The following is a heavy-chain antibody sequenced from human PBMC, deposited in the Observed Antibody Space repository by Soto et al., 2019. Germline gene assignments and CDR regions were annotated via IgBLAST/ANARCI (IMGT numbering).Heavy chain of an antibody. CDR3: ARALYGSGSYYTVNWFDP. Sequence: SETLSLTCAVYGGSFSGYYWSWIRQPPGKGLEWIGEINHSGSTNYNPSLKSRVTISVDTSKNQFSLKLSSVTAADTAVYYCARALYGSGSYYTVNWFDPWGQGTLVTAPQ. V-gene: IGHV4-34*01. CDR1: GGSFSGYY. CDR2: INHSGST. D-gene: IGHD3-10*01. J-gene: IGHJ5*02.